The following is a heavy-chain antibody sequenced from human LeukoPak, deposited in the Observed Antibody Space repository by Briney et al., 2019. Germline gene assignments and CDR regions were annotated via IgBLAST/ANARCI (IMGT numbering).Heavy chain of an antibody. D-gene: IGHD2-2*01. Sequence: GSLRLSCAASGFTFSSYAMSWVRQAPGKGLEWVSAISGSGGSTYYADSVKGRFTISRDNSKNTLYLQMNSLRAEDTAVYYCAKVVLIVVVPAAPSNAFDIWGQGTMVTVSS. CDR3: AKVVLIVVVPAAPSNAFDI. CDR2: ISGSGGST. V-gene: IGHV3-23*01. J-gene: IGHJ3*02. CDR1: GFTFSSYA.